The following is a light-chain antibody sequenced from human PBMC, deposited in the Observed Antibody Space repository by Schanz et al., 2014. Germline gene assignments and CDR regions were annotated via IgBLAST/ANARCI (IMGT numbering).Light chain of an antibody. V-gene: IGKV3-15*01. J-gene: IGKJ5*01. CDR3: QQRSNWGT. CDR2: DAA. CDR1: RSVVTN. Sequence: EMVMTQSPVTLSVSPGEKVTFSCRASRSVVTNLAWYQHKPGQTPRLLIHDAATRATGIPDRFFGTESGTEYTLTISSLQSEDFAIYYCQQRSNWGTFGQGTRLEIK.